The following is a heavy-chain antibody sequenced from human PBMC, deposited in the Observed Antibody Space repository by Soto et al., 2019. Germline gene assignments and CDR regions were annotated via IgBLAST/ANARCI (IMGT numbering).Heavy chain of an antibody. CDR2: ITTDKGKT. CDR3: ATRSPAFDY. Sequence: QVQLVQSGPEVKKPGASVKVSFKTSGYTFTSYGISWVRHAPGQGLEWMGWITTDKGKTTYAQKFQGRVAMTTDTSTSTAYMELRSLRSDDTAVYYCATRSPAFDYWGQGTLVAVSS. V-gene: IGHV1-18*01. CDR1: GYTFTSYG. J-gene: IGHJ4*02.